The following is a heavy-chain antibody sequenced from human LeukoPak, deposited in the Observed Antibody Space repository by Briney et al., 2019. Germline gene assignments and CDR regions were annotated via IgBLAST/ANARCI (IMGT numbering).Heavy chain of an antibody. CDR1: GGSVSSYY. CDR2: IYYSGST. V-gene: IGHV4-59*08. J-gene: IGHJ4*02. Sequence: SETLSLTCTVSGGSVSSYYWSWIRQPPGKGLEWIGYIYYSGSTNYNPSLKSRVTISVDTSKNQFSLKLSSVTAADTAVYYCARFSSITMVRGVIGYWGQGTLVTVSS. CDR3: ARFSSITMVRGVIGY. D-gene: IGHD3-10*01.